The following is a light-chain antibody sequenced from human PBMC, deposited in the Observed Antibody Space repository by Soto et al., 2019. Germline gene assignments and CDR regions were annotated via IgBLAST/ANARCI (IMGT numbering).Light chain of an antibody. CDR3: QQSYSTPLT. CDR2: AAS. V-gene: IGKV1-39*01. J-gene: IGKJ4*01. Sequence: DIQMTQSPSSLSASVGDRVTITCRASQSISTYLNWHQQKPGKAPNLLIYAASSLRSGVPSRFSGSGSGTDFTLTISSLQPEDFATYYCQQSYSTPLTFGGGTKVEIK. CDR1: QSISTY.